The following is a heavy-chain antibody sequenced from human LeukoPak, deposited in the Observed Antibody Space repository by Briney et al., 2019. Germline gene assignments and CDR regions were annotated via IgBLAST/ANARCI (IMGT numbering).Heavy chain of an antibody. CDR3: SRGLHDYGDSNYYFDQ. V-gene: IGHV3-49*03. CDR2: IRKKAYGETT. CDR1: GFTFGDDG. J-gene: IGHJ4*02. D-gene: IGHD4-17*01. Sequence: GGSLRLSCTASGFTFGDDGWSWFRQAPGKRLEWICFIRKKAYGETTDYAASVRGRFTISRDDAKSIAYLQMNSLKTEDTALYCCSRGLHDYGDSNYYFDQWGRGTLVTVSS.